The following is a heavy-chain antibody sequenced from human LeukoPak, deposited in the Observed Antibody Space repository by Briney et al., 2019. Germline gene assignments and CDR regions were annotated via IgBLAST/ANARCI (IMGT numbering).Heavy chain of an antibody. D-gene: IGHD3-10*01. Sequence: SETLSLTCTVSGGSISSGGYYWSWIRQPPGKGLEWIGYIYHSGSTYYNPSLKSRVTISVDRSKNQFSLKLSSVTAADTAVYYCARDLPDYYGSGSPAIDAFDIWGQGTMVTVSS. J-gene: IGHJ3*02. CDR2: IYHSGST. V-gene: IGHV4-30-2*01. CDR1: GGSISSGGYY. CDR3: ARDLPDYYGSGSPAIDAFDI.